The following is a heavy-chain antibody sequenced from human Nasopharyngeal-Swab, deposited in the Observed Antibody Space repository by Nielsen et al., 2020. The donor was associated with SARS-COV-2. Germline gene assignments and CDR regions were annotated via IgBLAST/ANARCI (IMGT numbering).Heavy chain of an antibody. Sequence: TLSLTCAVSGGSISSGGYSWSWIRQPPGKGLEWIGYIYHSGSTYYNPSLKSRVTISVDRSKNQFSLKLCSVTAADTAVYYCARGGVVPWFDYWGQGTLVTVSS. CDR3: ARGGVVPWFDY. CDR2: IYHSGST. J-gene: IGHJ4*02. V-gene: IGHV4-30-2*01. CDR1: GGSISSGGYS. D-gene: IGHD3-3*01.